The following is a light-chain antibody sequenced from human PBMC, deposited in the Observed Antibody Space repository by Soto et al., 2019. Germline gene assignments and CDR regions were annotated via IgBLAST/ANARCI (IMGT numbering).Light chain of an antibody. J-gene: IGLJ1*01. V-gene: IGLV2-14*03. CDR2: DVS. CDR3: SSYTTSNTRQIV. Sequence: QSALTQPASVSGSPGQSITISCTGTSSDVGGYNYVSWYQHHPGKAPKLIIYDVSNRPSGVSNRFSGSKSGNTASLTISGLQPEDEADYYRSSYTTSNTRQIVFGTGTKVTVL. CDR1: SSDVGGYNY.